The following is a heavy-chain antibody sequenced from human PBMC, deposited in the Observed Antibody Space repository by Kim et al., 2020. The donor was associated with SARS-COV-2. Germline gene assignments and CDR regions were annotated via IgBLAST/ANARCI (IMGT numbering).Heavy chain of an antibody. CDR2: ISSSSSYT. CDR1: GFTFSDYY. Sequence: GGSLRLSCAASGFTFSDYYMSWIRQAPGKGLEWVSYISSSSSYTNYADSVKGRFTISRDNAKNSLYLQMNSLRAEDTAVYYCAREYCSGGSCYLNWFDPWGQGTLVTVSS. V-gene: IGHV3-11*05. D-gene: IGHD2-15*01. CDR3: AREYCSGGSCYLNWFDP. J-gene: IGHJ5*02.